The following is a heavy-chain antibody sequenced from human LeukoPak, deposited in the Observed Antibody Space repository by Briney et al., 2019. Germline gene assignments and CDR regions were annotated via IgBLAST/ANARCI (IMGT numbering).Heavy chain of an antibody. D-gene: IGHD3-10*01. CDR2: INSDGSST. V-gene: IGHV3-74*01. CDR3: ARDRPVRGDHFDY. Sequence: GGSLRLSCAASGFTFGSYWMHWVRQAPGKGLVWVSRINSDGSSTSYADSVKGRFTISRDNAKNTLYLQMNSLRAEDTAVYYCARDRPVRGDHFDYWGQGTLVTVSS. J-gene: IGHJ4*02. CDR1: GFTFGSYW.